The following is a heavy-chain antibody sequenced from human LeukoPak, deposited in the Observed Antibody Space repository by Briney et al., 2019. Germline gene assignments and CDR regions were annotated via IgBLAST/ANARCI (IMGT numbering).Heavy chain of an antibody. CDR3: ARDDVAMVRGSSFDP. V-gene: IGHV1-46*01. J-gene: IGHJ5*02. D-gene: IGHD3-10*01. Sequence: GASVKVSCKASGYTFTSYYMHWVRQAPGQGLEWMGIINPSIGSASFAQKFQGRVTLTRDTSTSTVYMELSSLRPEDTAVYYCARDDVAMVRGSSFDPWGQGTLVTVSS. CDR2: INPSIGSA. CDR1: GYTFTSYY.